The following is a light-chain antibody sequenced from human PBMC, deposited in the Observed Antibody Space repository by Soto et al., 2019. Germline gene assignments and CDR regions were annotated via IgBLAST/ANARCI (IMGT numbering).Light chain of an antibody. J-gene: IGKJ4*01. Sequence: DIQMTQSPSSLSASVGDRVTITCRASQSISSYLNWYQQKPGKAPKLLIYAASSLQSGLPSRFSGSGSGTDFTLTISSLQPEDFANFYCQQRYSTPLTFGGGTTVQIK. CDR1: QSISSY. CDR3: QQRYSTPLT. V-gene: IGKV1-39*01. CDR2: AAS.